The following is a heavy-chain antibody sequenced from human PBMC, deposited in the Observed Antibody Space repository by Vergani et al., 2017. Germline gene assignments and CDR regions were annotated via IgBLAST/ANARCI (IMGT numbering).Heavy chain of an antibody. CDR1: GFTFSSYG. J-gene: IGHJ3*02. D-gene: IGHD3-10*01. CDR3: AKDGVRVGDFKAFDI. Sequence: QVQLVESGGGVVQPGRSLRLSCAASGFTFSSYGMHWVRQAPGKGLEWVAVISYDGSNKYYADSVKGRFTISRDNSKNTLYLQMNSLRAEDTAVYYCAKDGVRVGDFKAFDIWGQGTMVTVSS. CDR2: ISYDGSNK. V-gene: IGHV3-30*18.